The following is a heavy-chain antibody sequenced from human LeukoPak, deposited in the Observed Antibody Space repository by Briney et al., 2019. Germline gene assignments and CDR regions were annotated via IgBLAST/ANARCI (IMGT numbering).Heavy chain of an antibody. CDR3: ARDPFPHYYGSGSYVGH. Sequence: PGGSLRLSCPASGFTFSSYGMHWVRQAPGKGLEWVAVIWYDGSNKYYADSVKGRFTISRDNSKNTLYLQMNSLRAEDTAVYYCARDPFPHYYGSGSYVGHWGQGTLVTVSS. D-gene: IGHD3-10*01. V-gene: IGHV3-33*01. CDR2: IWYDGSNK. J-gene: IGHJ4*02. CDR1: GFTFSSYG.